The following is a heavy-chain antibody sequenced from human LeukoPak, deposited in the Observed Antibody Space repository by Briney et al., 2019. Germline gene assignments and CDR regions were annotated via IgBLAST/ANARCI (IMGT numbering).Heavy chain of an antibody. CDR1: GFTFTSSA. J-gene: IGHJ4*02. V-gene: IGHV3-23*01. Sequence: TGGSLRLSCATSGFTFTSSAMTWVRQAPGKGLEWVSTITVGGDDTNYADSVKGRFTISRDNSRNTLFLQLNSLRAEDTAVYYCAMLASQYLTSWFDYWGQGTLVTVSS. D-gene: IGHD2/OR15-2a*01. CDR2: ITVGGDDT. CDR3: AMLASQYLTSWFDY.